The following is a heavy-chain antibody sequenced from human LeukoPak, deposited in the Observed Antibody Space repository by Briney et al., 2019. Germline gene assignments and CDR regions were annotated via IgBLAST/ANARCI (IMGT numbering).Heavy chain of an antibody. J-gene: IGHJ4*02. CDR1: GFTFSSYA. CDR2: ISYDGSNK. CDR3: ARDLRVYRDGDFADY. D-gene: IGHD4-17*01. Sequence: GSLRLSCAASGFTFSSYAMHWVRQAPGKGLEWVAVISYDGSNKYYADSVKGRFTISRDNSKNTLYLQMNSLRAEDTAVYYCARDLRVYRDGDFADYWGQGTLVTVSS. V-gene: IGHV3-30-3*01.